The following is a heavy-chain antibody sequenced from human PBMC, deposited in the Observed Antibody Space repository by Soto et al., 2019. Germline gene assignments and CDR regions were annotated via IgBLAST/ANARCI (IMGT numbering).Heavy chain of an antibody. J-gene: IGHJ6*02. CDR1: GYGFSSYA. CDR2: INIGSGNT. CDR3: ARDGGDCGYRLAYYYYIGMDV. Sequence: GASVKVSWKASGYGFSSYAMHWVRQAPGQRLEWMGWINIGSGNTEYSQNFQDRITITRDTSASTVYMELSSLRSEDTAVYYCARDGGDCGYRLAYYYYIGMDVWGQGTTVTVSS. D-gene: IGHD2-21*02. V-gene: IGHV1-3*04.